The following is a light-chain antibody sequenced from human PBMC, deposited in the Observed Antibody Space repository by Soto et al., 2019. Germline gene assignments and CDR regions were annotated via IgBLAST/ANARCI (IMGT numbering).Light chain of an antibody. CDR3: QQYGSSPWT. Sequence: EIVVTQSPGTLSLSPGERATLSCRASQSVSRNYLAWYQQKPGQAPRLLIYGASSRAAGTPDRFTGSGSGADFTLSIDRLEPEDFAVYHCQQYGSSPWTFGQGTKVDIK. V-gene: IGKV3-20*01. CDR2: GAS. CDR1: QSVSRNY. J-gene: IGKJ1*01.